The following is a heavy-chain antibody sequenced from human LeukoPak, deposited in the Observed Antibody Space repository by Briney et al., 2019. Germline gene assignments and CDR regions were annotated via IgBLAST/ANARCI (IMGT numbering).Heavy chain of an antibody. CDR2: IIEKGNA. D-gene: IGHD2-21*01. CDR3: ARGYYPPRWYFDL. V-gene: IGHV4-39*01. Sequence: SETLSLTCTVSGDSISNSRYYWGWIRQPPGKGLEWIGEIIEKGNANYNPSLKSRVTIDLDTSKNQFSLKLTSMTAADTAMYYCARGYYPPRWYFDLWGRGTLVTVSS. CDR1: GDSISNSRYY. J-gene: IGHJ2*01.